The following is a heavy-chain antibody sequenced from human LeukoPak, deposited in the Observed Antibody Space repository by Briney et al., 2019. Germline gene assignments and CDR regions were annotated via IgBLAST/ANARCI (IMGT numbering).Heavy chain of an antibody. J-gene: IGHJ4*02. CDR2: IYSGGST. V-gene: IGHV4-59*01. Sequence: PSETLSLTCTVSGGSISGYYWSWIRQPPGKGLEWIGHIYSGGSTKYNPSLKSRVTISVDTSKNQFSLKLSSVTAADTAVYYCARNYDSSGYTAFGYWGRGTLLTVSS. D-gene: IGHD3-22*01. CDR3: ARNYDSSGYTAFGY. CDR1: GGSISGYY.